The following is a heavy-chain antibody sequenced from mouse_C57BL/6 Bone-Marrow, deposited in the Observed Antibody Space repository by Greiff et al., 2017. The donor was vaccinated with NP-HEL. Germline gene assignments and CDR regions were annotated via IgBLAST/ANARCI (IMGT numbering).Heavy chain of an antibody. Sequence: VQLVESGAELARPGASVKLSCKASGYTFTSYGISWVKQRTGQGLEWIGEIYPRSGNTYYNEKFKGKATLTADKSSSTAYMELRSLTSEDSAVYFCARRRYHYGSSPYWYFDVWGTGTTVTVSS. V-gene: IGHV1-81*01. CDR1: GYTFTSYG. D-gene: IGHD1-1*01. J-gene: IGHJ1*03. CDR3: ARRRYHYGSSPYWYFDV. CDR2: IYPRSGNT.